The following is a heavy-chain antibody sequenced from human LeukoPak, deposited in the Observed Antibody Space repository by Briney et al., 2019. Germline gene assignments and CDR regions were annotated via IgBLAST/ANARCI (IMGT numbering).Heavy chain of an antibody. J-gene: IGHJ6*03. CDR2: ISTYNGKT. Sequence: ASVKVSCKASGYTFTSYGICWVRQAPGQGLEWMGWISTYNGKTNYAQKIQGRVTMTTDTSTSTAYMELRSLRSDDTAVYYCARGPNHYYYMDFWGKGTTVSVSS. V-gene: IGHV1-18*01. CDR3: ARGPNHYYYMDF. CDR1: GYTFTSYG. D-gene: IGHD2-8*01.